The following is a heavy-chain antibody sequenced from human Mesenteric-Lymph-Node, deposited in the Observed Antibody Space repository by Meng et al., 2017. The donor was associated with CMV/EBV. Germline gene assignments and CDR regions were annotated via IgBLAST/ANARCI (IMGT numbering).Heavy chain of an antibody. D-gene: IGHD3-10*01. CDR2: INSHSSYI. CDR1: GITFSDYH. J-gene: IGHJ4*02. CDR3: AGGARPFYFDH. Sequence: GGSLRLSCAASGITFSDYHLNWVCQAPGKGLEWVSSINSHSSYIYYADSLKGRFTISRDNAKNSLYLQMNNLGVEDTAVYYCAGGARPFYFDHWGQGILVTVSS. V-gene: IGHV3-21*01.